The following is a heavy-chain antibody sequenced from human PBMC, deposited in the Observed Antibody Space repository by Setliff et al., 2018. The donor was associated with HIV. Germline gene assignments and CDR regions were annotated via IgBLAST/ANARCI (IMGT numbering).Heavy chain of an antibody. V-gene: IGHV4-31*03. D-gene: IGHD2-21*01. CDR1: GGSTTSGGYY. CDR3: ARQVTVVGYFETAAGSFNY. Sequence: SSETLSLTCSVSGGSTTSGGYYWSWIRQHPGKGLEYIGYIYYSGSTYYNPSLKSRVTMSIDTSTQQFFLNVTSVTAADTAVYYCARQVTVVGYFETAAGSFNYWGPGTLVTVSS. CDR2: IYYSGST. J-gene: IGHJ4*02.